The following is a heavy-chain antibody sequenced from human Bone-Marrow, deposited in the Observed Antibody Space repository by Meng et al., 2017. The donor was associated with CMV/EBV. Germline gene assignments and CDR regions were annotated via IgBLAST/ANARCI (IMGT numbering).Heavy chain of an antibody. Sequence: GGSLRLSCAASGFTFSSYSMNWVRQAPGKGLEWVSSISSSSSYIYYADSVKGRFTIPRDNSKSTLFLQMNSLRAEDTAVYYCARDPAGDFDYWGQGTLVTVSS. D-gene: IGHD3-10*01. V-gene: IGHV3-21*06. CDR3: ARDPAGDFDY. CDR1: GFTFSSYS. CDR2: ISSSSSYI. J-gene: IGHJ4*02.